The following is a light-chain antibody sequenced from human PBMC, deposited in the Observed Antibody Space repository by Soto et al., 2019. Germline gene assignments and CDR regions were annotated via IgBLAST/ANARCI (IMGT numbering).Light chain of an antibody. Sequence: ERVMTQSPATLSVSPGERATLSCRASQNVRSNLAWYQQKPGQAPRLIIYDASNRASGVPARGSGSGAGTDCTLTISSLQPEDFETDDCLQDYKYPLTFGGGTKVDIK. CDR3: LQDYKYPLT. V-gene: IGKV3-15*01. J-gene: IGKJ4*01. CDR1: QNVRSN. CDR2: DAS.